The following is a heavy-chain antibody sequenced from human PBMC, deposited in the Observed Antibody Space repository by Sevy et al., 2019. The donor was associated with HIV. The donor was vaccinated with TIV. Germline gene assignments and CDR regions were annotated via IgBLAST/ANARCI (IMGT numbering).Heavy chain of an antibody. D-gene: IGHD2-8*01. V-gene: IGHV3-23*01. J-gene: IGHJ4*02. Sequence: GGSLRLSCAASGFTFSKYSMSWVRQPPGKGLEWVSTLSFGCGEINYADSVKGRFTISRDNSKSSVYLQMNNLRPEDMAVYYCAREGCSKPHDYWGQGTLVT. CDR2: LSFGCGEI. CDR3: AREGCSKPHDY. CDR1: GFTFSKYS.